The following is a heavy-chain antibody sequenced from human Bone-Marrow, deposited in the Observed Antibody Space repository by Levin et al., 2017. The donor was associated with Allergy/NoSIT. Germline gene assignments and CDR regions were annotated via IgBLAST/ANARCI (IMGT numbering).Heavy chain of an antibody. CDR1: GFIFSSYS. CDR3: GRPQGSGWLTEAFEI. J-gene: IGHJ3*02. V-gene: IGHV3-21*01. Sequence: GESLKISCAASGFIFSSYSMHWVRQAPGRGLEWVSSITISGSDKFYRSSVEGRFTISRDNAKNSLFLHMNGLRAEDTAVYYCGRPQGSGWLTEAFEIWGQGTLVAVSS. D-gene: IGHD6-19*01. CDR2: ITISGSDK.